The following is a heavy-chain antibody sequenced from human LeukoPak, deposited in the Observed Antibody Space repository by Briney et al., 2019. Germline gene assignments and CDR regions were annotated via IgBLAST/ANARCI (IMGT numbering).Heavy chain of an antibody. Sequence: GGSLRLSCAASGFTVSSNYMSWVRQAPGKGLEWVSVIYSGGSTYYADSVKGRFTISRDNSKNTLYLQMNSLRAEDTAVYYCARPRSSSWLNYYYYGMDVWGQGTTVTVSS. CDR1: GFTVSSNY. V-gene: IGHV3-66*04. CDR2: IYSGGST. J-gene: IGHJ6*02. D-gene: IGHD6-13*01. CDR3: ARPRSSSWLNYYYYGMDV.